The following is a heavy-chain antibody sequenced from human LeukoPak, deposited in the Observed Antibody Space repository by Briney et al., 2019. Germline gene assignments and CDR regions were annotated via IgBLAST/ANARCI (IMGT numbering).Heavy chain of an antibody. CDR3: ARLVADYVSPGLSNKNFDY. J-gene: IGHJ4*02. CDR1: GGTFSSYA. Sequence: SVKVSCKASGGTFSSYAISWVRQAPGQGLEWMGGIIPIFGTANYAQKFQGRVTITADESTSTAYMELSSLRSEDTAVYYCARLVADYVSPGLSNKNFDYWGQGTLVTVSS. V-gene: IGHV1-69*13. D-gene: IGHD3-16*01. CDR2: IIPIFGTA.